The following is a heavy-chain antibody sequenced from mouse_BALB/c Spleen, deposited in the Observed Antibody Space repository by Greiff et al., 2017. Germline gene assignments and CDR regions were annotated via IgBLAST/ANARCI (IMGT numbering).Heavy chain of an antibody. CDR2: IYPGDGDT. CDR1: GYAFSSSW. J-gene: IGHJ4*01. D-gene: IGHD2-3*01. CDR3: ARDTLYDGYPLYAMDY. Sequence: VQLQQSGPELVKPGASVTISCTASGYAFSSSWVNWVHQRPGQGLEWIGGIYPGDGDTYYDGKFTGKATLTADKSTSTAYMQLSSLTSVDSAVYFCARDTLYDGYPLYAMDYWGQGTSVTVSS. V-gene: IGHV1-82*01.